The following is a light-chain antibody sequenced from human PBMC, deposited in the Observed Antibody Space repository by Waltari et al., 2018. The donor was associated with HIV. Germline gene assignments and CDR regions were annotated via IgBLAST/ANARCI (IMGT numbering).Light chain of an antibody. CDR1: QSGGVD. CDR2: GAT. V-gene: IGKV3-15*01. Sequence: ETVMTQSPDILSVSPGERTTLSCRASQSGGVDVAWYQQKPGQAPRLLIYGATSRATGIPARFSASGSGTEFILTISSLQSEDFAVYFCQQYNHWPLTFGGGTKVEIK. CDR3: QQYNHWPLT. J-gene: IGKJ4*01.